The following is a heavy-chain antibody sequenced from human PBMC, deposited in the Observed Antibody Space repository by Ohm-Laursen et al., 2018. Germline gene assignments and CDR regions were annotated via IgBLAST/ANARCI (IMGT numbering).Heavy chain of an antibody. J-gene: IGHJ4*02. CDR2: ITSDGTST. CDR3: AKAMYYYDSSGYFPCADY. D-gene: IGHD3-22*01. Sequence: SLRLSCAASGFTLNSHWMHWVRQGPGEGLVWVSRITSDGTSTAYADSVRGRFTVSRDNSKDTLYLQMNSLRAEDTAVYYCAKAMYYYDSSGYFPCADYWGQGTLVTVSS. CDR1: GFTLNSHW. V-gene: IGHV3-74*01.